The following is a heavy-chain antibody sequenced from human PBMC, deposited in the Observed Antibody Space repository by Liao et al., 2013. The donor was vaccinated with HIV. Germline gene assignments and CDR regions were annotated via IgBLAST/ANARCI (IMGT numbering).Heavy chain of an antibody. CDR3: ARDLWSILWWPCPKVVGLFDY. CDR1: GGSISSYY. CDR2: IYTSGST. Sequence: QVQLQESGPGLVKPSETLSLTCTVSGGSISSYYWSWIRQPAGKGLEWIGRIYTSGSTNYNPSLKSRVTMSVDTSKNQFSLKLSSVTAADTAVYYCARDLWSILWWPCPKVVGLFDYWGQGTRGHRRPQ. V-gene: IGHV4-4*07. J-gene: IGHJ4*02. D-gene: IGHD2-21*01.